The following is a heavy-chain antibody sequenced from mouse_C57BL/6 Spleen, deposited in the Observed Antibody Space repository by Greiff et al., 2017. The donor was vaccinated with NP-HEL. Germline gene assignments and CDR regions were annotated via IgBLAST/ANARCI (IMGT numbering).Heavy chain of an antibody. J-gene: IGHJ2*01. Sequence: EVKVVESGGGLVKPGGSLKLSCAASGFTFSDYGMHWVRQAPEKGLEWVAYISSGSSTIYYADKVKGRFTISRDNAKNTRFLQMTSLRSDDTAMYYCATVSSPYYFDYWGQGTTLTVSS. CDR2: ISSGSSTI. CDR3: ATVSSPYYFDY. CDR1: GFTFSDYG. V-gene: IGHV5-17*01. D-gene: IGHD1-1*01.